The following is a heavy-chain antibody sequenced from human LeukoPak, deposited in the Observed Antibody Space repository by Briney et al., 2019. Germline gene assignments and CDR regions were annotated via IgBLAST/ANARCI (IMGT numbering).Heavy chain of an antibody. CDR2: ISMNVQTT. V-gene: IGHV3-64D*06. Sequence: GGSLRLSSSASGFTFTSHVMHWVRQAPGTGLQYVSGISMNVQTTYYAGSVKGRFTISRDSSKNTVYLQMNSLTAEDTAVYYCVREGLERRTNFDYWGQGPLVSVSS. CDR1: GFTFTSHV. CDR3: VREGLERRTNFDY. J-gene: IGHJ4*02. D-gene: IGHD1-1*01.